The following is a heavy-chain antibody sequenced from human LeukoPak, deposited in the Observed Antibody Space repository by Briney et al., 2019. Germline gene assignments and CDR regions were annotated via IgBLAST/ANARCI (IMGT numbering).Heavy chain of an antibody. V-gene: IGHV3-30-3*01. J-gene: IGHJ4*02. CDR3: ARDRTSSGWFFDF. CDR1: GFTFNTCA. Sequence: PGRSLRLSCAASGFTFNTCAMTSVRQAPGNGLEWLAVISYDGSHKYYADSVKGRFTISRDNSKNTMYLQMSSLRAEDTAVYYCARDRTSSGWFFDFWGQGILVTVSS. D-gene: IGHD6-19*01. CDR2: ISYDGSHK.